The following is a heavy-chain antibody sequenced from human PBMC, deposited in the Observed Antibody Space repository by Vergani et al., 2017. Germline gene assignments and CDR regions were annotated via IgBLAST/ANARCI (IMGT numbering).Heavy chain of an antibody. J-gene: IGHJ6*03. V-gene: IGHV3-66*02. CDR1: GFRVTTYY. CDR2: IKSDGRT. CDR3: ARSGYCAHGVCYMTYYYYMDV. D-gene: IGHD2-8*01. Sequence: VELLESGGGLAQPGGSLRVSCSASGFRVTTYYMSWVRQAPGKGLEWVSVIKSDGRTSYAESVRGRFTISRDTSRNAVYLQMNILRVEDTGVYYCARSGYCAHGVCYMTYYYYMDVWGKGTAVTVSS.